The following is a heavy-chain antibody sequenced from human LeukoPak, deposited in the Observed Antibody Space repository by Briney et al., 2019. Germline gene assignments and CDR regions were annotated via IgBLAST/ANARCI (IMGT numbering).Heavy chain of an antibody. D-gene: IGHD1-1*01. V-gene: IGHV4-4*07. J-gene: IGHJ6*03. CDR2: IYTSGST. CDR3: ARVELETDYYYYMDV. Sequence: SETLSLTCTVSGGSISSYYWSWIRQPAGKGLEWIGRIYTSGSTNYNPSLKSRVTMSVDTSKNQFSLKLSSVTAADTAVYYCARVELETDYYYYMDVWGKGTTVTVSS. CDR1: GGSISSYY.